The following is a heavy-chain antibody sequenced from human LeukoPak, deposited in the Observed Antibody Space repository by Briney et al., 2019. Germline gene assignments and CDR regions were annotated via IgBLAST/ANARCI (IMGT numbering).Heavy chain of an antibody. CDR2: IDPSDSYT. CDR3: ARRVGATGWFDP. CDR1: GYSFTSYW. V-gene: IGHV5-10-1*01. J-gene: IGHJ5*02. Sequence: GESLKISCKGSGYSFTSYWISWVRQMPGKGLEWMGRIDPSDSYTNYSPSFQGHVTISADKSISTAYLQWSSLKASDIAMYYCARRVGATGWFDPWGQGTLVTVSS. D-gene: IGHD1-26*01.